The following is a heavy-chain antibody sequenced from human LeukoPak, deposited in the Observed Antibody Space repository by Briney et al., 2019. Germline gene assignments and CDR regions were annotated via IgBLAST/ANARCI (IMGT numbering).Heavy chain of an antibody. CDR2: IRYDGSNK. Sequence: GGSLRLSCAASGFTFSSYGMQWVRQAPGKGLEWVAFIRYDGSNKYYADSVKGRFTISRDNSKNTLYLQMNSLRAEDTAVYYCAKDFPPYSSSSRLVVYWGQGTLVTVSS. V-gene: IGHV3-30*02. CDR3: AKDFPPYSSSSRLVVY. CDR1: GFTFSSYG. J-gene: IGHJ4*02. D-gene: IGHD6-6*01.